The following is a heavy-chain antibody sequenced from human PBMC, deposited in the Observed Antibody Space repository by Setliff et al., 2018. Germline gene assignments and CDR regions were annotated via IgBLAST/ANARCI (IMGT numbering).Heavy chain of an antibody. CDR2: INPNGDRT. D-gene: IGHD2-2*01. CDR1: GFTFTTFY. J-gene: IGHJ4*02. CDR3: ARSTSWFSTNY. V-gene: IGHV1-46*03. Sequence: ASVKVSCKTSGFTFTTFYIHWVRQAPGQGLEWMMMINPNGDRTTYAQKFQGRVTMTRDTSTSTVYMELSSLRSEDTAVYCCARSTSWFSTNYWGQGTPVTVSS.